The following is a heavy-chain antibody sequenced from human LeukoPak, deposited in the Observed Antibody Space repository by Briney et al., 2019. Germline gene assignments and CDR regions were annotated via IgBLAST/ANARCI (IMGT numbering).Heavy chain of an antibody. CDR2: ISYDGSNK. CDR1: GFAFHSHW. CDR3: AKSVVNPYYYGMDV. Sequence: PGGSLRLSCAASGFAFHSHWMHWVRQAPGKGLEWVAVISYDGSNKYYADSVKGRFTISRDNSKNTLYLQMNSLRAEDTAVYYCAKSVVNPYYYGMDVWGQGTTVTVSS. D-gene: IGHD4-23*01. V-gene: IGHV3-30*18. J-gene: IGHJ6*02.